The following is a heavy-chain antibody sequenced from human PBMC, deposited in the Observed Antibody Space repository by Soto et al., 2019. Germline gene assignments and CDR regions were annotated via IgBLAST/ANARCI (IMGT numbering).Heavy chain of an antibody. J-gene: IGHJ6*02. CDR1: GYTFTSYG. V-gene: IGHV1-18*04. CDR2: ISAYNGNT. Sequence: ASVKVSCKASGYTFTSYGISWVRQAPGQGLEWMGWISAYNGNTNYAQKLQGRVTMTTDTSTSTAYMELRSLRSDDTAVYYCASLRYSGYDFGYYGMDVWGQGTAVTVSS. D-gene: IGHD5-12*01. CDR3: ASLRYSGYDFGYYGMDV.